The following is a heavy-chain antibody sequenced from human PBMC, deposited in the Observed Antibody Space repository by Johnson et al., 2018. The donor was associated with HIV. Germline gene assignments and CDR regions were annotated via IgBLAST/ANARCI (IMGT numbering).Heavy chain of an antibody. CDR3: ARGLIIQLWLQAAFDI. J-gene: IGHJ3*02. CDR2: IGGSGAGT. CDR1: GFTFRSYA. Sequence: VQLVESGGGVVQPGRSLRLSCAASGFTFRSYAMHWVRQAPGKGLEWVSTIGGSGAGTFYADSVRGRFTVSRDNSKNTLYLQMNSLRAEDTAVYYCARGLIIQLWLQAAFDIWGQGTMVTVSS. V-gene: IGHV3-23*04. D-gene: IGHD5-18*01.